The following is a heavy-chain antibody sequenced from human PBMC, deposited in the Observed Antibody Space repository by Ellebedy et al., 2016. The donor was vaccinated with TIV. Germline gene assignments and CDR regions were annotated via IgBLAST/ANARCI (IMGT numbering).Heavy chain of an antibody. Sequence: AASVKVSCQASGYTFTSYHMQWVRQAPGQGLEWMGIINPSGCSTDYAQKFQGRVTMTRDTSTSTVYMELSSLRSEDTAVYYCARDQAEGRSSDYWGQGTLVTVSS. J-gene: IGHJ4*02. CDR3: ARDQAEGRSSDY. CDR2: INPSGCST. D-gene: IGHD6-13*01. V-gene: IGHV1-46*01. CDR1: GYTFTSYH.